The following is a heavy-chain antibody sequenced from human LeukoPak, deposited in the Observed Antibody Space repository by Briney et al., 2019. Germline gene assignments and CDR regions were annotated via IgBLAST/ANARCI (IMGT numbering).Heavy chain of an antibody. D-gene: IGHD6-13*01. CDR1: GFTFSSYA. Sequence: GGSLRLSCAASGFTFSSYAMHWVRQAPGKGLEWVAVTSYDGSNKYHADSVKGRFTISRDNSKNTLYLQMNSLRPEDTAVYYCARDSGLLGIAAAGFDYWGQGTLVTVSS. J-gene: IGHJ4*02. V-gene: IGHV3-30*01. CDR2: TSYDGSNK. CDR3: ARDSGLLGIAAAGFDY.